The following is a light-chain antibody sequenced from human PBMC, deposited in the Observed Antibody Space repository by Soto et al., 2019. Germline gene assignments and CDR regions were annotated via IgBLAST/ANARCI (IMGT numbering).Light chain of an antibody. CDR3: QQYDYYPYT. CDR2: KAS. J-gene: IGKJ2*01. CDR1: QSISSW. V-gene: IGKV1-5*03. Sequence: DIQMTQSPSTLSASVGDRVTTTCRASQSISSWLAWYQQKPGEAPKILIYKASSLETGVPSRFSGSGSGTEFTLTISSLQPDDFATYYCQQYDYYPYTFGQGTKVDIK.